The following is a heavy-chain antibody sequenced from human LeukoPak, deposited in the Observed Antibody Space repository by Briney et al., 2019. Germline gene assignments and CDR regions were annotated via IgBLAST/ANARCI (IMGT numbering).Heavy chain of an antibody. V-gene: IGHV3-11*04. J-gene: IGHJ4*02. D-gene: IGHD7-27*01. Sequence: GGTLRLSCAASGFTFSDHYMTWIRQGPGKGLEWISYISHTGTTIYYADSVKGRFTLSRDNARNSLYLQMNSLRAEDTAVYYCARGHWGLDSWGQGTLVSVSS. CDR1: GFTFSDHY. CDR2: ISHTGTTI. CDR3: ARGHWGLDS.